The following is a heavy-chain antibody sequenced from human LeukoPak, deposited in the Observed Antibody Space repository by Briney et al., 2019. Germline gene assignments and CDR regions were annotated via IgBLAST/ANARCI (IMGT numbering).Heavy chain of an antibody. CDR2: TYYRSKWYN. CDR1: GDSVSINGAA. Sequence: SQTLSLTSAISGDSVSINGAAWDWIRQSPSRGLEWLGRTYYRSKWYNNYAMSVKSRITINPDTSKNQFSLQLNSVTPEDTAVYYCARDLCTSSSCPNNWIDPWGQGTLVTVSS. D-gene: IGHD2-2*01. V-gene: IGHV6-1*01. CDR3: ARDLCTSSSCPNNWIDP. J-gene: IGHJ5*02.